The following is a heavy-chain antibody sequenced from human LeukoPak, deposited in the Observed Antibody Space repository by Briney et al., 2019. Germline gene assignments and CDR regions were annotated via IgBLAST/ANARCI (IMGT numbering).Heavy chain of an antibody. Sequence: GGSLRLSCAASGFTFSSYGMHWVRQAPGKGLGWVADIWHDGSNKYYADSVKGRFTISRDNSKNTLYLQMNSLSAEDTAVYYCASDRAGGLLNWGQGTLVTVSS. V-gene: IGHV3-33*01. D-gene: IGHD1-26*01. CDR1: GFTFSSYG. J-gene: IGHJ4*02. CDR3: ASDRAGGLLN. CDR2: IWHDGSNK.